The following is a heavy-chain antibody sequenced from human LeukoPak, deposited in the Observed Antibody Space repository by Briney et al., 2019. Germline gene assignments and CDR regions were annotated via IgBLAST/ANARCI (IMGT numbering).Heavy chain of an antibody. J-gene: IGHJ4*02. CDR1: GGTFSSYA. CDR3: ARDESRGPYYFDN. Sequence: ASVKVSCKASGGTFSSYAISWVRQAPAQGLEWMGGIIPIFGTANYAQNLQGRVTLTTDTSTSTAYMELRSLRSDDTAVYYCARDESRGPYYFDNWGQGTLVTVSS. V-gene: IGHV1-69*05. CDR2: IIPIFGTA.